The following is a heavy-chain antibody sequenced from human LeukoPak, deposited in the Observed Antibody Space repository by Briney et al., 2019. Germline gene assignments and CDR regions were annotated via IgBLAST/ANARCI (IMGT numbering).Heavy chain of an antibody. CDR1: GFTFYDYA. D-gene: IGHD6-19*01. CDR2: ISWNSGSI. Sequence: PGRSLRLSCAASGFTFYDYAMHWVRHAPGKGLEWVSGISWNSGSIGYADSVKGRFTISRDNAKNSLYLQMNSLRAEDTALYYCAKDISSGWYQALDVWGKGTTVTISS. CDR3: AKDISSGWYQALDV. J-gene: IGHJ6*04. V-gene: IGHV3-9*01.